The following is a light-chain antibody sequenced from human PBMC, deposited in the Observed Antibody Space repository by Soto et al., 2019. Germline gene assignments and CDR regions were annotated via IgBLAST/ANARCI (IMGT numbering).Light chain of an antibody. Sequence: DFQMTESPSTLSASVGDRVTITCRASQNIRSRLTWFQQKPGKAPKLLIYDASSLESGVPQRFSGSGSGTEFTLTISSLQPDDFATYYCQQYNSYPWTFCQGTKVDIK. CDR2: DAS. V-gene: IGKV1-5*01. CDR3: QQYNSYPWT. J-gene: IGKJ1*01. CDR1: QNIRSR.